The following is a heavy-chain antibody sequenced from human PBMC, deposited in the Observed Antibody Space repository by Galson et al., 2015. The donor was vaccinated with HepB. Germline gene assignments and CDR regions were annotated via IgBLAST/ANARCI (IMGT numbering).Heavy chain of an antibody. V-gene: IGHV3-23*01. Sequence: SLRLSCAASGFTFSSHAMGWVRQAPGKGLEWVADISGSGGSTHYADSVKGRFSISRDNSKDTLFLQMSSLRAEDTAVYYCARVGPITMIVVVIRSFDTWGQGALVTVSS. CDR2: ISGSGGST. CDR1: GFTFSSHA. CDR3: ARVGPITMIVVVIRSFDT. D-gene: IGHD3-22*01. J-gene: IGHJ4*02.